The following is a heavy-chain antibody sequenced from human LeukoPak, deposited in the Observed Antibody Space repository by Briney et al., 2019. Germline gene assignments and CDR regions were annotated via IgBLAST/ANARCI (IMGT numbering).Heavy chain of an antibody. J-gene: IGHJ3*02. CDR1: GGSISSGGYY. CDR3: ARARVVTNAFDI. Sequence: SQTLSLTCTVSGGSISSGGYYWSWIRQPAGKGLEWIGRIYTSGSTNYNPSLKSRVTISVDTSKNQFSLKLSSVTAADTAVYYCARARVVTNAFDIWGQGTMVTVSS. V-gene: IGHV4-61*02. D-gene: IGHD4-23*01. CDR2: IYTSGST.